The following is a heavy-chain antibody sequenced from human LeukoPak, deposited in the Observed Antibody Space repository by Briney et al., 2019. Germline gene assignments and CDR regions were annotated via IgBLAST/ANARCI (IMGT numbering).Heavy chain of an antibody. CDR3: ARGSSGNHTLDD. V-gene: IGHV1-69*06. D-gene: IGHD1-14*01. CDR2: VFLKIRSP. Sequence: GASVKVSCKASGGTFSSYAITWVRQAPGQGLEWIGVVFLKIRSPNYAQRFQDRVTITADRSTNTTYLDLSRLRSDDTAVYFCARGSSGNHTLDDWGQGTLVTV. J-gene: IGHJ4*02. CDR1: GGTFSSYA.